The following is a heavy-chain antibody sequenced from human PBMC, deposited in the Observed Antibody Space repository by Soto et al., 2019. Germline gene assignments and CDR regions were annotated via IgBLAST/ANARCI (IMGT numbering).Heavy chain of an antibody. CDR1: GFAFSRYG. CDR2: ISYDGSNE. V-gene: IGHV3-30*18. J-gene: IGHJ3*02. Sequence: GGSLRLSCAASGFAFSRYGMHWVRQAPGKGLEWVAVISYDGSNEYYADSVKGRFTISRDNSKNTLYLQMNSLRAEDTAVYYCAKGIVRIMITFGGVIHDAFDIWGQGTMVTVSS. CDR3: AKGIVRIMITFGGVIHDAFDI. D-gene: IGHD3-16*01.